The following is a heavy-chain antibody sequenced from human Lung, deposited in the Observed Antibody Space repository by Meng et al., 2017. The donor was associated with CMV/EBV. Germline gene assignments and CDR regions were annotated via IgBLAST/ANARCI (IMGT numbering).Heavy chain of an antibody. J-gene: IGHJ6*02. CDR1: GGSTSSSSYY. CDR3: ERDWLRVLEWASLEYYYSMDV. CDR2: IYYSGST. Sequence: SEXXSPXXNVFGGSTSSSSYYWGWIRQPPGKGLEWTGSIYYSGSTYYNPSLKSRVTIAVDTSKNQFSLRLSSVTAADTAVCYCERDWLRVLEWASLEYYYSMDVWGQGTTVXVSS. V-gene: IGHV4-39*07. D-gene: IGHD3-3*01.